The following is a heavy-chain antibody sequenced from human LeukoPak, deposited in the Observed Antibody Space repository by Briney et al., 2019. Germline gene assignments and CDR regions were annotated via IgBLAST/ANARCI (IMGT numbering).Heavy chain of an antibody. D-gene: IGHD3/OR15-3a*01. CDR2: IKQDGSDK. J-gene: IGHJ4*02. V-gene: IGHV3-7*01. CDR3: ARDSGTGWNY. Sequence: GGYLRRSCAASGFTFSSYWMSWVRQAPGKGLEWVASIKQDGSDKYYVDSVKGRFTISRDNAKNSLYLQMNSLRAEDTAVFYCARDSGTGWNYWGQGTLVTVSS. CDR1: GFTFSSYW.